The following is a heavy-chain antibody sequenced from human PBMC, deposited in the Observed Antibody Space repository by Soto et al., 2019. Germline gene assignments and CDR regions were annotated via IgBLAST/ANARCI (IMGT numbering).Heavy chain of an antibody. J-gene: IGHJ4*02. V-gene: IGHV1-18*01. Sequence: GAAVKVSCKDSGYTFSSYGIRWVRRAPGQGNEWMGWISAYNGNTNYAQKLQGRVTMTTDTSTSTAYMQLRSLRSDDTAVYYCARDFGVVVPAAPFDYWGQGTLVTVSS. D-gene: IGHD2-2*01. CDR3: ARDFGVVVPAAPFDY. CDR2: ISAYNGNT. CDR1: GYTFSSYG.